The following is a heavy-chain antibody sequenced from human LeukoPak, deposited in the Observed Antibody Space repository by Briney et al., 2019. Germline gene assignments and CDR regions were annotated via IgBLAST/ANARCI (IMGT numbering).Heavy chain of an antibody. V-gene: IGHV4-59*12. D-gene: IGHD1-26*01. CDR3: ARGTLSGSYSADYYYGMDV. CDR1: GGSISSYY. Sequence: SETLSLTCTVSGGSISSYYWSWIRQPPGKGLEWIAYISDIGSINYNPSLKSRVTISLDTSKNQFSLKLSSVTAADTAVYYCARGTLSGSYSADYYYGMDVWGQGTTVTVSS. J-gene: IGHJ6*02. CDR2: ISDIGSI.